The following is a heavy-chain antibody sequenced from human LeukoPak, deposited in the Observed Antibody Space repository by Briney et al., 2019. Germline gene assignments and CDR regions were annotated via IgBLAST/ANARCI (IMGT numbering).Heavy chain of an antibody. D-gene: IGHD6-19*01. CDR3: ARDSIAVAGTSSADMDV. CDR1: GFTFSSYS. V-gene: IGHV3-21*01. J-gene: IGHJ6*03. CDR2: ISSGSSYIYST. Sequence: GGSLRLSCAASGFTFSSYSMNWVRQAPGKGLEWVSSISSGSSYIYSTYYADPVKGRFTISRDSTKNSLYLQINSLRAEDTAVYYCARDSIAVAGTSSADMDVWGKGTTVTVSS.